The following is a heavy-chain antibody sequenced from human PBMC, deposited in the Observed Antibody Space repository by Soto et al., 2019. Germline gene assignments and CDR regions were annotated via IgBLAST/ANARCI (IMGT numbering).Heavy chain of an antibody. CDR2: IYYSGST. CDR1: GGSISSYY. D-gene: IGHD3-10*01. J-gene: IGHJ3*02. V-gene: IGHV4-59*08. Sequence: SETLSLTCTVSGGSISSYYWSWIRQPPGKGLEWIGYIYYSGSTNYNPSLKSRVTISVDTSKNQFSLKLSSVTAADTAVYYCARLYRNYYGSGSYAFDIWGQGTMVTVSS. CDR3: ARLYRNYYGSGSYAFDI.